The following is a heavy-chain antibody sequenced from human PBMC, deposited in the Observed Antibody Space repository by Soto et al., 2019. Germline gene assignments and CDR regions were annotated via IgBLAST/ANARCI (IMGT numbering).Heavy chain of an antibody. CDR2: MNPNSGNT. CDR1: GYTFTSYD. Sequence: ASVKVSCKASGYTFTSYDINWVRQATGQGLEWMGWMNPNSGNTGYAQKFQGRVTMTRNTSISTAYMELSSLRSEDTAVYYCARILRFASGFDPWGQGTLVTVSS. V-gene: IGHV1-8*01. CDR3: ARILRFASGFDP. J-gene: IGHJ5*02. D-gene: IGHD3-3*01.